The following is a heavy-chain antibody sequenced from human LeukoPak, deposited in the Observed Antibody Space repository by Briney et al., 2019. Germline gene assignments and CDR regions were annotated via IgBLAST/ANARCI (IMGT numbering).Heavy chain of an antibody. CDR1: GGPISSGDYY. V-gene: IGHV4-30-4*01. D-gene: IGHD3-22*01. CDR3: ARGVDYYDSSGYYFTGSFSDY. J-gene: IGHJ4*02. Sequence: PSQTLSLTCTVSGGPISSGDYYWSWIPQPPGKGLEWIGYIYYSGSTYYNPSLKSRVTISVETSTNQFSLKLSSVTAADTAVYYCARGVDYYDSSGYYFTGSFSDYWGQGTLVTVSS. CDR2: IYYSGST.